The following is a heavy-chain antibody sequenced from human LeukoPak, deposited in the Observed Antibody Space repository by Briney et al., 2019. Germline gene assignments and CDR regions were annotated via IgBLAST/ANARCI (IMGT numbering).Heavy chain of an antibody. V-gene: IGHV4-4*07. D-gene: IGHD6-19*01. CDR1: GGSISGDY. CDR3: ARGKEMTAVAGYYSFDC. J-gene: IGHJ4*02. CDR2: IYSSGST. Sequence: SETLSLTCAVSGGSISGDYRTWIWPRARRGLEWIGRIYSSGSTYYNPSLMSRVTISLDASNNQFSMRVTSVTAADTAVYYWARGKEMTAVAGYYSFDCWGQGTLVSASS.